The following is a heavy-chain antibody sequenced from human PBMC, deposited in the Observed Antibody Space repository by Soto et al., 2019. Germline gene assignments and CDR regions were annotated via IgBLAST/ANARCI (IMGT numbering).Heavy chain of an antibody. CDR1: GFTFEDYA. CDR3: AKDVTLLWFGGIDY. J-gene: IGHJ4*02. CDR2: ISWNSGSI. D-gene: IGHD3-10*01. Sequence: EVQLVESGGGLVQPGRSLRLSCAASGFTFEDYAMHWVRQAPGKGLEWVSGISWNSGSIGYADSVKGRFTISRDNAKNSLYLQMNSLRAEDTALYYCAKDVTLLWFGGIDYWGQGTLVTVSS. V-gene: IGHV3-9*01.